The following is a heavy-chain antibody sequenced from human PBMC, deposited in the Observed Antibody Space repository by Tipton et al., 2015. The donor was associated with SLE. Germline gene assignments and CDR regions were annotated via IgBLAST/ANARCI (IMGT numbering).Heavy chain of an antibody. CDR1: GGSISTGGYY. Sequence: TLSLTCTVSGGSISTGGYYWSWIRQHPGKGLELIGYIYYNGITFYNPSLKSRATISVDTSKNQFSLKLSSVTAADTAVYYCARLTVGANGDGFDIWGQGTMVTVSS. D-gene: IGHD1-26*01. V-gene: IGHV4-31*03. CDR2: IYYNGIT. J-gene: IGHJ3*02. CDR3: ARLTVGANGDGFDI.